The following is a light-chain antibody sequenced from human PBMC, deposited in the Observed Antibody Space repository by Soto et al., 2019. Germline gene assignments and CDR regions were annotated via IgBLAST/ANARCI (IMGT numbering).Light chain of an antibody. V-gene: IGKV1-9*01. J-gene: IGKJ4*02. Sequence: DIQMTQSPSSLSASVGDRVTITCRASQSIAGYLSWYQQRPGKAPKFLIYAASTLHSGVPSRFSGSGSGTEFTLTISSLQPEDFATYYCQQLYTYPLTFGGGTKVDIK. CDR3: QQLYTYPLT. CDR2: AAS. CDR1: QSIAGY.